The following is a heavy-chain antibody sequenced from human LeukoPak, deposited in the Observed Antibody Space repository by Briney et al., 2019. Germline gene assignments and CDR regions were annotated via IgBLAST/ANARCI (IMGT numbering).Heavy chain of an antibody. J-gene: IGHJ4*02. CDR2: ISGGGGST. CDR1: GFTFSSYG. V-gene: IGHV3-23*01. CDR3: ARETGGIFDY. D-gene: IGHD3-16*01. Sequence: GGSLRLSCAASGFTFSSYGMSWVRQAPGKGLEWVSTISGGGGSTYYADSVKGRFTISRDNSKDTLYLQMNSLRAEDTAVYYCARETGGIFDYWGQGTLVTVSS.